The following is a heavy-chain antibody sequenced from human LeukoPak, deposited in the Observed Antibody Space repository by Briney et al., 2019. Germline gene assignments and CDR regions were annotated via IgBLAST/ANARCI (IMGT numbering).Heavy chain of an antibody. D-gene: IGHD3-10*01. Sequence: KPSETLSLTCTVSGGSISSGSYYWSWIRQPAGKGLEWIGRIYTSGSTNYNPSLKSRVTISVDTSKNQFSLKLSSVTAADTAVYYCARVGSASAPTPSDI. CDR1: GGSISSGSYY. J-gene: IGHJ3*02. V-gene: IGHV4-61*02. CDR2: IYTSGST. CDR3: ARVGSASAPTPSDI.